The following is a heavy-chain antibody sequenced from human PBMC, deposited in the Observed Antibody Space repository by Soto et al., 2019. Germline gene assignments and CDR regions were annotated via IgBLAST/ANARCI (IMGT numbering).Heavy chain of an antibody. CDR3: ARDDCSSTSCYAQDYYYYGMDV. CDR2: ISAYNGNT. J-gene: IGHJ6*02. Sequence: QVPLVQSGAEVKKPGASVKVSCKASGYTFTSYGISWVRQAPGQGLEWMGWISAYNGNTNYAQKLLGRVTMTTDTSTSTAYMELRSLRSDDTAVYYCARDDCSSTSCYAQDYYYYGMDVWGQGTTVTVSS. CDR1: GYTFTSYG. V-gene: IGHV1-18*01. D-gene: IGHD2-2*01.